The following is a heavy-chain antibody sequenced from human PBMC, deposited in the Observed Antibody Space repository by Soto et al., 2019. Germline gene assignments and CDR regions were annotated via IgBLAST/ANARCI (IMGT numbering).Heavy chain of an antibody. Sequence: QVQLAQSGAEVKKPGASVKVSCKASGYTFTNYDVNWVRQAPGQGLEWVGWMTPKSDDTGYAQKFQGRVTLTRNTSISTAYMELSSLTSEDTAVYYCARGLAVTRDAFDIWGQGTMVTVSS. CDR3: ARGLAVTRDAFDI. CDR1: GYTFTNYD. CDR2: MTPKSDDT. D-gene: IGHD4-4*01. V-gene: IGHV1-8*01. J-gene: IGHJ3*02.